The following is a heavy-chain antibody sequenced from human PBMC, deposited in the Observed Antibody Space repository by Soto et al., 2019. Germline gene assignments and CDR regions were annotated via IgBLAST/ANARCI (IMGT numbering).Heavy chain of an antibody. V-gene: IGHV4-4*02. CDR2: IYHSGST. CDR3: ARRAAAGTNFDY. D-gene: IGHD6-13*01. J-gene: IGHJ4*02. Sequence: QVQLQESGPGLVKPSGTLSLTCAVSGGSISSSNWWSWVRQPPGKGLEWIGEIYHSGSTNYNPSLQSRVIISVDKYKNQFSLKLSSVPAADTAVYSCARRAAAGTNFDYWGQGTLVTVSS. CDR1: GGSISSSNW.